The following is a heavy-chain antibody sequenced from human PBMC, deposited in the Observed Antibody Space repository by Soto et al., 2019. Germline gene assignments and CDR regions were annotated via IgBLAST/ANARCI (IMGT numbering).Heavy chain of an antibody. CDR1: GYTFSGFY. CDR3: ASAAVAGTAGLDF. Sequence: ASVKVSCKASGYTFSGFYMHRVRQAPGQGLEWMGWINPNSGGTKSAEKFQGRVTMTRDTSISTAYMELSRLTSDDTAVYYCASAAVAGTAGLDFWGQGTQVTVSS. J-gene: IGHJ4*02. CDR2: INPNSGGT. V-gene: IGHV1-2*02. D-gene: IGHD6-19*01.